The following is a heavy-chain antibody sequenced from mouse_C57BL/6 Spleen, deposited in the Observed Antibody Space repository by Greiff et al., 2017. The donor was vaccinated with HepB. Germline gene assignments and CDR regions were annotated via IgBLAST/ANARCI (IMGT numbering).Heavy chain of an antibody. J-gene: IGHJ1*03. V-gene: IGHV5-17*01. CDR3: ARVGYYWYFDV. CDR2: ISSGSSTI. CDR1: GFTFSDYG. D-gene: IGHD2-2*01. Sequence: EVKLVESGGGLVKPGGSLKLSCAASGFTFSDYGMHWVRQAPEKGLEWVAYISSGSSTIYYADTVKGRFTISRDNAKNTRFLQMTSLRSEDTAMYYCARVGYYWYFDVWGTGTTVTVSS.